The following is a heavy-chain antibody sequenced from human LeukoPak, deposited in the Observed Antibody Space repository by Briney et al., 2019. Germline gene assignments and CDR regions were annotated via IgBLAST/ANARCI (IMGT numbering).Heavy chain of an antibody. CDR3: ARQPFDWWAAGFDP. Sequence: NPSETLSLTCTVSGGSISSSSYYWGWIRQPPGKGLEWIGSIYYSGSTYYNPSLKSRVTISVDTSKNQFSLKLSSVTAADTAVYYCARQPFDWWAAGFDPWGQGTLVTVSS. V-gene: IGHV4-39*01. J-gene: IGHJ5*02. CDR1: GGSISSSSYY. D-gene: IGHD3-9*01. CDR2: IYYSGST.